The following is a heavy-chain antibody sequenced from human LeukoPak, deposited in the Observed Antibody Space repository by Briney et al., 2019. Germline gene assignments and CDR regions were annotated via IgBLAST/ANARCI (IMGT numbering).Heavy chain of an antibody. CDR3: AREIGGWVGELFP. CDR2: ISPSGGST. V-gene: IGHV1-46*01. CDR1: GYTFTSNY. D-gene: IGHD3-10*01. J-gene: IGHJ3*01. Sequence: ASVKVSCKAFGYTFTSNYMHWVRQAPGQGPEWMGVISPSGGSTTYAQKFQGRVTLTRDMSTSTDYLELSSLRAEDTAVYYCAREIGGWVGELFPWGQGTMVTVSS.